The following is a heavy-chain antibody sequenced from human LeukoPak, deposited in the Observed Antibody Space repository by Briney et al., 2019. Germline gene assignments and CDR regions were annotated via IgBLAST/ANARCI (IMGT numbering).Heavy chain of an antibody. V-gene: IGHV3-53*01. CDR1: GFSVRTTY. CDR2: LYTGGGT. D-gene: IGHD3-22*01. CDR3: TRSGYRHPYHFDS. Sequence: GGSLRLSCAASGFSVRTTYMSWVRQAPGKGLEWVSVLYTGGGTDHADSVKGRFTISRDNSKNTLSLQMNSLRVEDTAIYYCTRSGYRHPYHFDSWGQGTLVPVSS. J-gene: IGHJ4*02.